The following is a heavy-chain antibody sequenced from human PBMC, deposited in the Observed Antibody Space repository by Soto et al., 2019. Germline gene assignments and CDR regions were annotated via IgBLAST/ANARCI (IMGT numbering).Heavy chain of an antibody. Sequence: LRLSCAASGFTVSSYHMSWVLHAPVNGLDCFSVIYSACSAYFSDSVNCRFTISIYNSNNTLYLQMISLRADDTAVYYFARVHSSSYHYFDYWGQGTLVTVSS. CDR3: ARVHSSSYHYFDY. V-gene: IGHV3-66*01. D-gene: IGHD6-13*01. J-gene: IGHJ4*02. CDR2: IYSACSA. CDR1: GFTVSSYH.